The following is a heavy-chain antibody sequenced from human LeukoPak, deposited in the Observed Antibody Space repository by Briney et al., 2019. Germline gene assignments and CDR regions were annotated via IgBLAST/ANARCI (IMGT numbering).Heavy chain of an antibody. CDR3: AKMGRYSSGWSDY. V-gene: IGHV3-23*01. D-gene: IGHD6-19*01. CDR2: ISDSGTTI. Sequence: GGSLRLSCTASGFTFSTYEMTWVRQAPGKGLEWVSFISDSGTTIYYADSVKGRFTISRDNSKNTLYVQMNSLRAEDTAVYYCAKMGRYSSGWSDYWGQGTLVTVSS. CDR1: GFTFSTYE. J-gene: IGHJ4*02.